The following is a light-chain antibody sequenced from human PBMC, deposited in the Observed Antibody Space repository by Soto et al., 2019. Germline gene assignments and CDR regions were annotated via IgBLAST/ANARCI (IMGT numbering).Light chain of an antibody. V-gene: IGKV1-39*01. Sequence: DIQMTQSPSSLSASVGDRVTITCRASHSVGKSLNWYQQKPGKAPKLLIYAASNLQDGVSSRFSGSGSGTDFTLTISSLQPEDSATYYCQQSDYPPRTFGQGTKVEVK. CDR1: HSVGKS. CDR2: AAS. CDR3: QQSDYPPRT. J-gene: IGKJ1*01.